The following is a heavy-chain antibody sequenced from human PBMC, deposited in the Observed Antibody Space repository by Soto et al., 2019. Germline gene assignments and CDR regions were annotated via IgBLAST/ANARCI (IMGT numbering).Heavy chain of an antibody. J-gene: IGHJ5*02. Sequence: EVQLLESGGGLVQPGGSLRLSCAASGFTFTTYAMSWVRQAPGKGLQWVSAISGGGGTTFYAGSVKGRFTISRDNSKNTLYLQMNSLRAEDTAVYYYAKDPRWFDPWGQGTLVTVSS. CDR3: AKDPRWFDP. CDR1: GFTFTTYA. CDR2: ISGGGGTT. V-gene: IGHV3-23*01.